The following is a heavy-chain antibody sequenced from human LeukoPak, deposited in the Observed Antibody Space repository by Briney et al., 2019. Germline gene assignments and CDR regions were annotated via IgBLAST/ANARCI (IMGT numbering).Heavy chain of an antibody. CDR3: AKDLRVTYGLEAYDI. CDR2: IWYDGTNK. Sequence: GRSLRLSCAASGFTFSNYAIHWVRQAPGKGLEWVAVIWYDGTNKFYADSVKGRFTISRDNSKNTLYLHMNSLRAEDTAVYHCAKDLRVTYGLEAYDIWGQGTMVTVSS. J-gene: IGHJ3*02. V-gene: IGHV3-33*06. D-gene: IGHD2-21*02. CDR1: GFTFSNYA.